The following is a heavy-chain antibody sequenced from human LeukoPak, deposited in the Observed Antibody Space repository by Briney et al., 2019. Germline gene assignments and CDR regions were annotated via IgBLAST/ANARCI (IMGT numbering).Heavy chain of an antibody. Sequence: SETLSLTCTVSGYSISSDYYWGWIRQPPGKGLEWIGSIYHSGSTYYNPSLKGRVTISVDTSKDQFSLKLSSVTAADTAVYFCARVGIDSGSFADFDYWGQGTLVTVSS. CDR3: ARVGIDSGSFADFDY. CDR1: GYSISSDYY. V-gene: IGHV4-38-2*02. CDR2: IYHSGST. D-gene: IGHD1-26*01. J-gene: IGHJ4*02.